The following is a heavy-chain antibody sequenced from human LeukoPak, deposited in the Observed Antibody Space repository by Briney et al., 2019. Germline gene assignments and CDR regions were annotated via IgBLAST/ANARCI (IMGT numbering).Heavy chain of an antibody. V-gene: IGHV3-23*01. J-gene: IGHJ4*02. CDR2: ISGRTGAT. CDR3: AKDLKGYYGSGSYPH. CDR1: GFTFTTNA. D-gene: IGHD3-10*01. Sequence: GGSLRLSCAASGFTFTTNAMSWVRQAPGKGLEWVSAISGRTGATYYADSEKGRFTISRDNSKSTLYLQMDSLRAEDTAVYYCAKDLKGYYGSGSYPHWGQGTLVTVSS.